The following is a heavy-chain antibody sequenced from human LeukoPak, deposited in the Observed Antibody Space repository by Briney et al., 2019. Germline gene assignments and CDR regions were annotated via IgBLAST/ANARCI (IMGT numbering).Heavy chain of an antibody. CDR3: AGSPGYSYGAKRPFDY. J-gene: IGHJ4*02. CDR1: GGSISSYY. D-gene: IGHD5-18*01. CDR2: IYYSGGT. Sequence: SETLSLTCTVSGGSISSYYWSWIRQPPGKGLEWIGYIYYSGGTNYNPSLKSRVTISVDTSKNQFSLKLSSVTAADTAVYYCAGSPGYSYGAKRPFDYWGQGTLVTVSS. V-gene: IGHV4-59*12.